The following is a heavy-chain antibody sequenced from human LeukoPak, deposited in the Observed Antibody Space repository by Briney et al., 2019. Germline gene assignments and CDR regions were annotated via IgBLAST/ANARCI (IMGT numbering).Heavy chain of an antibody. Sequence: ASVKVSCKASGYTFTSYGISWVRQAPGQGLEWMGWISAYNGNTNYAQKLQGRVTMTTDTSTSTAYMELRSLRSDDTAVYYCARGFILEGGPPGQRVAANYGMDVWGQGTTVTVSS. J-gene: IGHJ6*02. V-gene: IGHV1-18*01. CDR2: ISAYNGNT. D-gene: IGHD2-15*01. CDR1: GYTFTSYG. CDR3: ARGFILEGGPPGQRVAANYGMDV.